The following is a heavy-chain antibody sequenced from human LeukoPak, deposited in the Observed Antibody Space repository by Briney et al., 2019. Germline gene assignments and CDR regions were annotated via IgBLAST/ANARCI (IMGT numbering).Heavy chain of an antibody. CDR2: IYYSGST. Sequence: SETLSLTCTVSGGSISSYYWSWFRQPPGKGLEWIGYIYYSGSTNYNPSLKSRVTISVDTSKNQFSLKLSSVTAADTAVYYCARDGGYYDFWSGSAYYYGMDVWGQGTTVTVSS. CDR1: GGSISSYY. CDR3: ARDGGYYDFWSGSAYYYGMDV. J-gene: IGHJ6*02. V-gene: IGHV4-59*01. D-gene: IGHD3-3*01.